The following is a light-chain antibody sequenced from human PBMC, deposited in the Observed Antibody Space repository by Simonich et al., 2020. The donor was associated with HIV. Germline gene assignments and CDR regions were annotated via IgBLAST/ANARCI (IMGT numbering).Light chain of an antibody. CDR1: SGSIASNY. V-gene: IGLV6-57*03. Sequence: NFMLTQPHSVSESPGKTVTISCTRSSGSIASNYVQWYQQRPGSAPTTVIYEDNQSPSGVPDRFSGSIDSSSNSASLTSSGLKTEDEADYYCQSYDSSSHWVFGGGTKLTVL. CDR3: QSYDSSSHWV. J-gene: IGLJ3*02. CDR2: EDN.